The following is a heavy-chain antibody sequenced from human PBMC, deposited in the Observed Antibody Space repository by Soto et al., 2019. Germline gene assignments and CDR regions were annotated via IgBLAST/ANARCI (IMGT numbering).Heavy chain of an antibody. D-gene: IGHD2-15*01. CDR2: IDHSVTT. V-gene: IGHV4-4*02. CDR3: ARDSRYCTDSGCSIMRDAFDV. CDR1: HFSVTNNKY. Sequence: QVLLQESGPGLVKPSGTLSLTCTVSHFSVTNNKYWSWVLQSPGKPLEWLGEIDHSVTTYYNPSLSRRVSMSMDKSKNQISLIMTSVTAADTAVYYCARDSRYCTDSGCSIMRDAFDVWGQGTLVTVSS. J-gene: IGHJ3*01.